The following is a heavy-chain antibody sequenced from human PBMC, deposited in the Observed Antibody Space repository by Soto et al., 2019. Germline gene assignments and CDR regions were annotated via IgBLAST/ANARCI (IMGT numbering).Heavy chain of an antibody. Sequence: GSLRLSCAASGFTFSSYSMNWVRQAPGKGLEWVSSISSSSSYIYYADSVKGRFTISRDNAKNSLYLQMNSLRAEDTAVYYCARDSLVYDILTGYYGGRYFDYWGQGTLVTVSS. D-gene: IGHD3-9*01. CDR2: ISSSSSYI. CDR3: ARDSLVYDILTGYYGGRYFDY. J-gene: IGHJ4*02. CDR1: GFTFSSYS. V-gene: IGHV3-21*01.